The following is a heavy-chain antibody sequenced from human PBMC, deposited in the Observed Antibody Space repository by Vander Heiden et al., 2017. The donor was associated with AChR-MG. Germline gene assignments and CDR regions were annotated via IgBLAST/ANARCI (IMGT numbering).Heavy chain of an antibody. CDR1: GGTFSSYA. CDR2: IIPMFGTA. J-gene: IGHJ4*02. V-gene: IGHV1-69*06. CDR3: ALSYDSTGYSLGDMDYYFDY. D-gene: IGHD3-22*01. Sequence: QVQLVQSGAEVKKPGSSVKVSCKASGGTFSSYAISWVRQAPGQGLEWMGGIIPMFGTANYAQKFQGRVTITADKSTSTDYMELSSVRSEDTAVYYCALSYDSTGYSLGDMDYYFDYWGQGTLVTVSS.